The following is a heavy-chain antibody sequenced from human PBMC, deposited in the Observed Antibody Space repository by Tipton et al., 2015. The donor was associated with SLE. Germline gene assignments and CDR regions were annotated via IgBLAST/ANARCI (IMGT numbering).Heavy chain of an antibody. J-gene: IGHJ4*02. CDR3: ARVWGTGSRGVDF. D-gene: IGHD2-2*01. CDR2: IWYDGSNK. Sequence: RSLRLSCAASGFTFSSYGMHWVRQAPGKGLEWLAVIWYDGSNKYYADSVKGRFTISRDNSKNTLYLQMNSLRAEDTAVYYCARVWGTGSRGVDFWGQGTLVTVSS. V-gene: IGHV3-33*01. CDR1: GFTFSSYG.